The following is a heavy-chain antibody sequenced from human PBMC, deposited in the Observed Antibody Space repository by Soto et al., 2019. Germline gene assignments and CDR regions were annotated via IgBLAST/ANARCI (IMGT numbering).Heavy chain of an antibody. CDR1: GGTFSSYA. CDR2: IIPIFGTA. J-gene: IGHJ6*02. CDR3: ASRGGYCSGGSCYSIDYYYYYGMDV. D-gene: IGHD2-15*01. V-gene: IGHV1-69*12. Sequence: QVQLVQSGAEVKKPGSSVKVSCKASGGTFSSYAISWVRQAPGQGLEWMGGIIPIFGTANYAQKFQGRVTITADESTSTAYMGLSSLRSEDTAVYYCASRGGYCSGGSCYSIDYYYYYGMDVWGQGTTVTVSS.